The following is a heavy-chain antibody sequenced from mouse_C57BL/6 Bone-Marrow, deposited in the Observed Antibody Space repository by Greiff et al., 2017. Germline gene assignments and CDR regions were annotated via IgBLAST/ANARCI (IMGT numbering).Heavy chain of an antibody. D-gene: IGHD1-1*01. CDR1: GYTFTSYG. CDR2: IYPRSGNT. V-gene: IGHV1-81*01. Sequence: QVHVKQSGAELARPGASVKLSCTASGYTFTSYGISWVKQRPGQGLEWIGEIYPRSGNTYYNEKFKGKATLTADKSSSTAYMELLSLTSEDSAVYFCATPYYYGSSYQFAYWGQGTLVTVSA. CDR3: ATPYYYGSSYQFAY. J-gene: IGHJ3*01.